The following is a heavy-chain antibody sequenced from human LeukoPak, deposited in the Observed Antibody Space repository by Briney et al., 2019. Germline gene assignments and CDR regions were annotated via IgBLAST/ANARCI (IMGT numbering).Heavy chain of an antibody. CDR3: ASPPPYYYDSSGYYYFDY. V-gene: IGHV1-69*01. Sequence: GASVKVSCKASGGTFSSYAISWVRQAPGQGLERMGGIIPIFGTANYAQKFQGRVTITADESTSTAYMELSSLRSEDTAVYYCASPPPYYYDSSGYYYFDYWGQGTLVTVSS. J-gene: IGHJ4*02. CDR1: GGTFSSYA. CDR2: IIPIFGTA. D-gene: IGHD3-22*01.